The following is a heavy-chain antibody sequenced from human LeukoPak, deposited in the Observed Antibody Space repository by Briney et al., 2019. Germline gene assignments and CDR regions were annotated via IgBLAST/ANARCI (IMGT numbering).Heavy chain of an antibody. CDR1: GGSISSYY. D-gene: IGHD6-19*01. Sequence: PSETLSLTCIVSGGSISSYYWSWIRQPPGKGVEWIGYISYSGSTNYNPSLKSRVTISVDTSKNQFSLRLSSVTAADTAVHYCARSLYSSGAYYFDYWGQGTLVTVSS. CDR3: ARSLYSSGAYYFDY. CDR2: ISYSGST. V-gene: IGHV4-59*01. J-gene: IGHJ4*02.